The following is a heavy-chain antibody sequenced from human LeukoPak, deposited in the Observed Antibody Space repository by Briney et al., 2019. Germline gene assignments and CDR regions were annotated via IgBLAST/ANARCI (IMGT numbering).Heavy chain of an antibody. V-gene: IGHV3-33*01. CDR3: ARDLRGYGMDV. CDR1: GFTFSSYV. CDR2: IWYDGSNK. D-gene: IGHD3-10*01. Sequence: GGSLRLSCAASGFTFSSYVMHWVRQAPGKGLEWVAVIWYDGSNKYYADSVKGRFTISRDNSKNTLYLQMNSLRAEDTAVYYCARDLRGYGMDVWGQGSTVTVSS. J-gene: IGHJ6*02.